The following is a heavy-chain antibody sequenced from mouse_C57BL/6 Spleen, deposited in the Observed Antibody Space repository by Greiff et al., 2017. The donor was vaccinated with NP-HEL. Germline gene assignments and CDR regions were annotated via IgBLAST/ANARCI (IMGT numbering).Heavy chain of an antibody. CDR2: IYPGDGDT. V-gene: IGHV1-82*01. D-gene: IGHD1-1*01. Sequence: VQLQQSGPELVKPGASVKISCKASGYAFSSSWMNWVQQRPGKGLEWIGRIYPGDGDTNYNGKFKGKATLTADKSSSTAYMQLSSLTSEDSAVYFCARYGSSPFDYWGQGTTLTVSS. J-gene: IGHJ2*01. CDR3: ARYGSSPFDY. CDR1: GYAFSSSW.